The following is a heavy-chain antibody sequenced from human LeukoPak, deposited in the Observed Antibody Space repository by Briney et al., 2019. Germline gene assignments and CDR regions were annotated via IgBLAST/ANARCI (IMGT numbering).Heavy chain of an antibody. J-gene: IGHJ4*02. CDR1: GFTYSDYW. D-gene: IGHD5-12*01. CDR2: IKPDGSAT. V-gene: IGHV3-7*01. Sequence: GGSLRLSCVVSGFTYSDYWMGWVRQAPGEGLEWVANIKPDGSATYYVDSVKGRFTISRDTAKDSLCLQMNSLRAEDTAVYYCARDRGHSGYDLYDYWGQGTLVTVSS. CDR3: ARDRGHSGYDLYDY.